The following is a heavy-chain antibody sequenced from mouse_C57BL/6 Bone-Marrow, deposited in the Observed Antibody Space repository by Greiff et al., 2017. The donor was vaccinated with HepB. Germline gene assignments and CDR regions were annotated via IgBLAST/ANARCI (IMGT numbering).Heavy chain of an antibody. CDR1: GYTFTSYG. CDR2: IYPRSGNT. J-gene: IGHJ3*01. D-gene: IGHD1-1*01. V-gene: IGHV1-81*01. CDR3: ARDTDYYGSFAY. Sequence: VQLQESGAELARPGASVKLSCKASGYTFTSYGISWVKQRTGQGLEWIGEIYPRSGNTYYNEKFKGKATLTADKSSSTAYMELSLTSEDSAVYFCARDTDYYGSFAYWGQGTLVTVSA.